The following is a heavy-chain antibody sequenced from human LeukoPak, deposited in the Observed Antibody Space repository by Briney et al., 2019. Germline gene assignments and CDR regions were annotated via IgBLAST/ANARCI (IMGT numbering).Heavy chain of an antibody. CDR1: GGTFSSYA. J-gene: IGHJ6*02. V-gene: IGHV1-69*04. CDR2: IIPILGIA. D-gene: IGHD3-22*01. CDR3: AREEYYYDSSGYYYYGMDV. Sequence: ASVKVSCKASGGTFSSYAISWVRQAPGQGLEWMGRIIPILGIANYAQKFQGRVTITADKSTSTAYMELSSLRSEDTAVYYCAREEYYYDSSGYYYYGMDVWGQGTTVTVSS.